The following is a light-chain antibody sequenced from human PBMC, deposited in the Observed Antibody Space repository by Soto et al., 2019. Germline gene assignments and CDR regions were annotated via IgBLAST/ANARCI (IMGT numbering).Light chain of an antibody. V-gene: IGKV1-9*01. J-gene: IGKJ4*01. CDR2: AAS. CDR3: QQLRSYPST. Sequence: DIQLTQSPSFLSASVGDRVTITCRASQDISSYLAWYQQKPGKAPKLLIYAASTLHGGVPSRFSGSGSGTDFALTITSLQAEDFATYYCQQLRSYPSTFGGGTKVDIK. CDR1: QDISSY.